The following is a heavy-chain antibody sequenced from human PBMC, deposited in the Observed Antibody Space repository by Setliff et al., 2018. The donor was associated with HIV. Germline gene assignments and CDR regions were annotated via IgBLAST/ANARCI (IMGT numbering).Heavy chain of an antibody. CDR1: GGSISSSSYY. CDR2: IYYSGST. V-gene: IGHV4-39*07. CDR3: ARGSSGSDRTEYDDAFDI. J-gene: IGHJ3*02. Sequence: PSETLSLTCTVSGGSISSSSYYWGWIRQPPGKGLEWIGRIYYSGSTYYNPSLKSRVTISVDTSKNQFSLKMSSVTAADTAIYYCARGSSGSDRTEYDDAFDIWGQGTVVTVSS. D-gene: IGHD3-22*01.